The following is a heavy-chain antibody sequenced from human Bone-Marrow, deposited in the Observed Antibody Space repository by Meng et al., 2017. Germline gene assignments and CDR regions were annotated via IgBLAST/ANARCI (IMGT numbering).Heavy chain of an antibody. CDR1: GGSFSGYY. CDR2: INHSGST. J-gene: IGHJ4*02. V-gene: IGHV4-34*01. Sequence: SETLSLTCAVYGGSFSGYYWSWIRQPPGKGLEWIGEINHSGSTNYNPSLKSRVTISVDTSKNQFSLKLSSVTAADTAVYYCARVSVGHWGQGTLGTVSS. CDR3: ARVSVGH.